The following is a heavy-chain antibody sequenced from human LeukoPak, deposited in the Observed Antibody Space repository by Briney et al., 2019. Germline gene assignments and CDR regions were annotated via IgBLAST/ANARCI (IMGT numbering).Heavy chain of an antibody. Sequence: GGSLRLSCAAAGFTFSTSAMSWVREAPGKGLEWVSGISGSGGGTYYADSVKGGFSISRDISKSTLYLQINSLRAEHTAIYYCAKDGKTRNWNYFQAKPVYWGQGTLVTVSS. CDR2: ISGSGGGT. D-gene: IGHD1-7*01. CDR1: GFTFSTSA. J-gene: IGHJ4*02. V-gene: IGHV3-23*01. CDR3: AKDGKTRNWNYFQAKPVY.